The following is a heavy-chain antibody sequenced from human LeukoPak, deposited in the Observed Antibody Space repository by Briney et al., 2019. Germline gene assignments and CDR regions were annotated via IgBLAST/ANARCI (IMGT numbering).Heavy chain of an antibody. V-gene: IGHV3-20*03. CDR2: INWNGGRT. D-gene: IGHD3-16*02. J-gene: IGHJ4*02. CDR1: GFTLVDYG. CDR3: ARVGILRLGELSLYLDY. Sequence: PGGSLRLSFAASGFTLVDYGWSWVRQAPGKGLEWVSGINWNGGRTGYADSVKGRFTISRDNAKDSLYLQMNSLRAEDTALYYCARVGILRLGELSLYLDYWGQGTLVTVSS.